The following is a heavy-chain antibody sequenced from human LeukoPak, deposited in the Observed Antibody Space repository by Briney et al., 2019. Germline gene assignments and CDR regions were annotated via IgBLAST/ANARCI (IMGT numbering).Heavy chain of an antibody. D-gene: IGHD5-24*01. CDR1: GFTFNIAW. CDR2: IKSKTDGGTT. CDR3: ATEYHGSFNY. V-gene: IGHV3-15*01. Sequence: GGSLRLSCAGSGFTFNIAWMSWVRQAPGKGLEWVGRIKSKTDGGTTYNAAPVKGRFSISRDDSKNTLYLQMSNLKSEDTAVYYCATEYHGSFNYWGQGTLVTVSP. J-gene: IGHJ4*02.